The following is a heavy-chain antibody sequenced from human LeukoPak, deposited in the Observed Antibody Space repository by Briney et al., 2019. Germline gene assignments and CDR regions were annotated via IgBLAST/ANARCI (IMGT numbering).Heavy chain of an antibody. D-gene: IGHD3-10*01. CDR1: GGSISSYY. CDR3: ARTSITMVRGVMNWFDP. V-gene: IGHV4-59*08. J-gene: IGHJ5*02. Sequence: SSETLSLTCTVSGGSISSYYWSWIRQPPGKGLEWIGYIYYSGSTNYNPSLKSRVTISVDTSKNQFSLKLSSVTAADTAVYYCARTSITMVRGVMNWFDPWGQGTLVTVSS. CDR2: IYYSGST.